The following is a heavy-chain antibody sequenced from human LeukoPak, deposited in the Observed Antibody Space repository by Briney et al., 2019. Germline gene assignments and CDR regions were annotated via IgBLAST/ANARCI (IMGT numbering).Heavy chain of an antibody. D-gene: IGHD6-19*01. CDR2: ISWNSGSI. Sequence: PGGSLRLSCAASGFTFSSYGMHWVRQAPGKGLEWVSGISWNSGSIGYADSVKGRFTISRDNAKNSLYLQMNSLRAEDTALYYCATRSGWSRALDYWGQGTLVTVPS. V-gene: IGHV3-9*01. J-gene: IGHJ4*02. CDR1: GFTFSSYG. CDR3: ATRSGWSRALDY.